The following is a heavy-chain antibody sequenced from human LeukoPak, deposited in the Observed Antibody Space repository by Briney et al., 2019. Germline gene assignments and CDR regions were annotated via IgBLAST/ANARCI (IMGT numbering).Heavy chain of an antibody. CDR3: ARDGGSGSAPGGY. J-gene: IGHJ4*02. V-gene: IGHV3-64*01. CDR1: GFTFSNYA. D-gene: IGHD3-10*01. Sequence: PGGSLRLSCAASGFTFSNYAMHWVRQAPRKGLEYVSAISSNGDYTYSANSVKGRFTISRDNSKNTLYLQMGSLRAEDMAVYYCARDGGSGSAPGGYWGQGTLVTVSS. CDR2: ISSNGDYT.